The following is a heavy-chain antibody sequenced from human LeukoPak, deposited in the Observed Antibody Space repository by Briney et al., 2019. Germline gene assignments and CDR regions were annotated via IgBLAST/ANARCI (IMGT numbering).Heavy chain of an antibody. J-gene: IGHJ4*02. CDR3: ARTSGSYSFDY. D-gene: IGHD1-26*01. CDR2: ISRTGNSI. V-gene: IGHV3-48*03. CDR1: GFTLSSYE. Sequence: QPGGSLRLSCAASGFTLSSYEMNWVRLAPGKGLEWISYISRTGNSIYYADSVQGRFTTSRDNAKNSLYLQMNSLRAEDTAVYYCARTSGSYSFDYWGQGTLVTVSS.